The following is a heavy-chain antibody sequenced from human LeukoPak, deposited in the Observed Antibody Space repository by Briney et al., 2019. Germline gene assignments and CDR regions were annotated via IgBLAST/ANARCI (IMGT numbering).Heavy chain of an antibody. Sequence: PGGSLRLSCAASGFTFTTYWMSWVRQAPGKGLEWVANIKQDGTEKYYVDSVKGRFTISRDNLKNTLYLQMNSLRAEDTAVFYCAKDRDDYVWGSYLGAFDIWGQGTMVTVSS. V-gene: IGHV3-7*03. CDR1: GFTFTTYW. CDR2: IKQDGTEK. D-gene: IGHD3-16*01. J-gene: IGHJ3*02. CDR3: AKDRDDYVWGSYLGAFDI.